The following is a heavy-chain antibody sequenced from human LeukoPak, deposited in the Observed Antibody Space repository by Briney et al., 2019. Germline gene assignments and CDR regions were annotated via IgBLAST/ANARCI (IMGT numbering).Heavy chain of an antibody. D-gene: IGHD3-22*01. CDR3: AKDSSGPYYYYMDV. J-gene: IGHJ6*03. Sequence: AGGSLRLSCAASGFTFSSYAMSWVRQAPGKGPEWVSAISGSGGSTYYADSVKGRFTISRDNSKNTLYLQMNSLRAEDTAVYYCAKDSSGPYYYYMDVWGKGTTVTVSS. CDR2: ISGSGGST. V-gene: IGHV3-23*01. CDR1: GFTFSSYA.